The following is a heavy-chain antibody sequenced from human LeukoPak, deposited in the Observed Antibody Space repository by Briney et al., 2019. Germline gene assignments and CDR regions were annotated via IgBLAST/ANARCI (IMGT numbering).Heavy chain of an antibody. Sequence: GGSQRLSCVACGFTFSDHLMDWLRQAPGKGLEWIGRTRTKASSYTTEYAASVKGRFTVSRDESKNLFFLQMNSLKTEDTAVYYCTSGVIGSAPCDFWGQGTLVTVSS. V-gene: IGHV3-72*01. D-gene: IGHD3-10*01. CDR1: GFTFSDHL. CDR3: TSGVIGSAPCDF. CDR2: TRTKASSYTT. J-gene: IGHJ4*02.